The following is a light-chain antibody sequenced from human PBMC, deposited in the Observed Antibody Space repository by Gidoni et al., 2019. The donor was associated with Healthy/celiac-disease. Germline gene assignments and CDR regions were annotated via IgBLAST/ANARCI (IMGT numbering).Light chain of an antibody. J-gene: IGKJ1*01. CDR2: AAS. Sequence: AIRLTQSPSSLSASTGDRVTITCRASQGIRRYLAWYKQKPGKAPKLLIYAASTLQSGVPSRFSGSGSGTDFSLTISCLQSEDFAPYYCLQYYSYPPWTFGQGTKVELK. CDR3: LQYYSYPPWT. CDR1: QGIRRY. V-gene: IGKV1-8*01.